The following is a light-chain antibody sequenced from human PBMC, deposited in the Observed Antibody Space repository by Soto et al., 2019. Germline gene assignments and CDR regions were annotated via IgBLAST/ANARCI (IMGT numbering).Light chain of an antibody. CDR1: QSVLYSSNNKNY. CDR3: QQYYSTPLT. CDR2: WAS. J-gene: IGKJ5*01. Sequence: DIVMTQSPDSLAVSLGERATINCKSSQSVLYSSNNKNYLAWYQQKPGQPPKLLIYWASTRESGVPDRFSGSGSGTDFTLTISSLQAEDVAVYYCQQYYSTPLTFGGGTRLENK. V-gene: IGKV4-1*01.